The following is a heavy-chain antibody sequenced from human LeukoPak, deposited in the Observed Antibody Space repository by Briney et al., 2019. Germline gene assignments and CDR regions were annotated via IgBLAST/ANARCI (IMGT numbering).Heavy chain of an antibody. Sequence: PGGSLRLSCAASGFTFSSYGMHWVRQALGKGLEWVAFIRYDGSNKYYADSVKGRFTISRDNSKNTLYLQMNSLRAEDTAVYYCAKDAPYYYDSSGYPPPDYWGQGTLVTVSS. CDR3: AKDAPYYYDSSGYPPPDY. CDR1: GFTFSSYG. J-gene: IGHJ4*02. D-gene: IGHD3-22*01. V-gene: IGHV3-30*02. CDR2: IRYDGSNK.